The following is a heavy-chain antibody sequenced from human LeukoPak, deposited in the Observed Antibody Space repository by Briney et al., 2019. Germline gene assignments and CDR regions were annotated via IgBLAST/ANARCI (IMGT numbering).Heavy chain of an antibody. CDR1: GYTFTSYY. CDR3: ARVGSGWE. J-gene: IGHJ4*02. V-gene: IGHV1-46*01. Sequence: ASVKVSCKASGYTFTSYYMHWVRQAPGQGLEWMGIINPSGGSTSYAQKFQGRVTMTRDTSISTAYMELRSLRSDDTAVYYCARVGSGWEWGQGTLVTVSS. CDR2: INPSGGST. D-gene: IGHD6-19*01.